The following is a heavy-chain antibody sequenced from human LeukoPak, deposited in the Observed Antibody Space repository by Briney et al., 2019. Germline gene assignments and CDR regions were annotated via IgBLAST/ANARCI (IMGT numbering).Heavy chain of an antibody. CDR1: GGSISSYY. CDR3: ARVEYSSSFAFDI. Sequence: KPSETLSLTCTVSGGSISSYYWSWIRQPPGKGLEWIGYIYYSGSTNYNPSLKSRVTISVDTSKDQFSLKLNSVTAADTAVYYCARVEYSSSFAFDIWGQGTMVTVSS. CDR2: IYYSGST. V-gene: IGHV4-59*12. J-gene: IGHJ3*02. D-gene: IGHD6-6*01.